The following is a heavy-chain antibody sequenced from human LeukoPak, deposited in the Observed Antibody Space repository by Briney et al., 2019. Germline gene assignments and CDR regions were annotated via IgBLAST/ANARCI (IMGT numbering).Heavy chain of an antibody. CDR2: IKQDGSEK. J-gene: IGHJ5*02. CDR1: GFTFTTYW. Sequence: GGSLRLSCAASGFTFTTYWMSWVRQAPGKGLEWVANIKQDGSEKYYVDSGKGRFAISRDNAKNSLCLQMNALSVEDTAVYYCAKDSLLTVVSPVAASWGQGIQVTVSS. D-gene: IGHD4-23*01. V-gene: IGHV3-7*01. CDR3: AKDSLLTVVSPVAAS.